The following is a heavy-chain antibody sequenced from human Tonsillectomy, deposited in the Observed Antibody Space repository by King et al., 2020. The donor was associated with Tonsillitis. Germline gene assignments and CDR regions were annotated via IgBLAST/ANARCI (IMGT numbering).Heavy chain of an antibody. Sequence: VQLVESGGGVVRPGGSLRLSCAASGFTFDDYGMSWVRQAPGKGLEWVSGINWNGGSTGYADSVKGRFTISRDNAKNSLYLQMNSLRAEDTALYYCARDRKKYSDSSGYAVLDYFDYWGQGTLVTVSS. CDR3: ARDRKKYSDSSGYAVLDYFDY. V-gene: IGHV3-20*04. CDR1: GFTFDDYG. J-gene: IGHJ4*02. D-gene: IGHD3-22*01. CDR2: INWNGGST.